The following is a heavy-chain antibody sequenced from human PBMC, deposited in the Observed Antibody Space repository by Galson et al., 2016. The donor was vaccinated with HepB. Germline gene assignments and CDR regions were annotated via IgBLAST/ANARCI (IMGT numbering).Heavy chain of an antibody. D-gene: IGHD3-10*01. V-gene: IGHV3-64D*09. Sequence: SLRLSCAASGVTFSRYALHCARPAPGKGLEYVSAISSNGGSTYYADSVKGRFTISRDNSKNTLYLQMSSLRAEDTAVYYCVKGVSTTWHRSQGDYWGQGTLVTVSS. CDR2: ISSNGGST. J-gene: IGHJ4*02. CDR3: VKGVSTTWHRSQGDY. CDR1: GVTFSRYA.